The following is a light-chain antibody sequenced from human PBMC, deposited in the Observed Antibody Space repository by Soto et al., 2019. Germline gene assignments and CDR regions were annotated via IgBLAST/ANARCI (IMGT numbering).Light chain of an antibody. CDR2: DAS. Sequence: EFMLTQSPCTLSLSQGERATLSCRASQTVRNNYLAWYQQKPGQAPRLLIYDASSRATGIPDRFSGSGSGTDFTLTISRLEPEDFAVYYCQQYGSSPWTFGQGTKVDNK. CDR3: QQYGSSPWT. J-gene: IGKJ1*01. V-gene: IGKV3-20*01. CDR1: QTVRNNY.